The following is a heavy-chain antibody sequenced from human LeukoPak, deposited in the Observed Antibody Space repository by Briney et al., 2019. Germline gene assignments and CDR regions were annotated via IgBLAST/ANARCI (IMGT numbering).Heavy chain of an antibody. J-gene: IGHJ4*02. D-gene: IGHD5-24*01. CDR3: ARRSRAMKDY. V-gene: IGHV1-18*01. Sequence: ASVKVSCKASGYTFTSYGISWVRQAPGQGLEWMGWITTYNGYTNYAQNLQGRATMTTDTSTSTAYMELRSLRSDDTAVYYCARRSRAMKDYWGQGTLVTVSS. CDR1: GYTFTSYG. CDR2: ITTYNGYT.